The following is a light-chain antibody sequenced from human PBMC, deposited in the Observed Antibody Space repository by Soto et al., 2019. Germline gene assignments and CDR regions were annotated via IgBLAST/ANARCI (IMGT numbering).Light chain of an antibody. Sequence: DIQLTQSPSFLSASVGARVTITCRASQDINTYLAWYQQKPGKAPKILIFAASTLQNGVPSRFSGSGSGTEFTVTITSLQPEDFATYYCQQRKSYPITFGQGTRLEIK. J-gene: IGKJ5*01. CDR3: QQRKSYPIT. CDR2: AAS. CDR1: QDINTY. V-gene: IGKV1-9*01.